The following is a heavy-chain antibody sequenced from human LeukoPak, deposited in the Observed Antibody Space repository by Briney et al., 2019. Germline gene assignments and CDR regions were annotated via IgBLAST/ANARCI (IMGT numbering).Heavy chain of an antibody. D-gene: IGHD2-2*01. Sequence: ASVKISCKVSGYTFTDYYMHWVQQAPGKGLEWMGLVDPEDGETIYAEKFQGRVTITADTSTDTAYMELSSLRSEDTAVYYCARGGVPAAMRGDDAFDIWGQGTMVTVSS. CDR2: VDPEDGET. J-gene: IGHJ3*02. V-gene: IGHV1-69-2*01. CDR3: ARGGVPAAMRGDDAFDI. CDR1: GYTFTDYY.